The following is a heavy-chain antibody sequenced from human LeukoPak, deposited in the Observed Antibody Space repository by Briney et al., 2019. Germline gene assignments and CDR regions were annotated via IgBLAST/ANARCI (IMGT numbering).Heavy chain of an antibody. Sequence: SGTLSLTCAVSGGSISSSNWWSWVRQPPGKGLEWIGEIYHSGSTNYNPSLKSRVTISVDKSKNQFSLKLSFVTAADTAVYFCARGPYSYASSGAFDIWGQGTMVTVSS. J-gene: IGHJ3*02. CDR1: GGSISSSNW. CDR2: IYHSGST. V-gene: IGHV4-4*02. D-gene: IGHD3-22*01. CDR3: ARGPYSYASSGAFDI.